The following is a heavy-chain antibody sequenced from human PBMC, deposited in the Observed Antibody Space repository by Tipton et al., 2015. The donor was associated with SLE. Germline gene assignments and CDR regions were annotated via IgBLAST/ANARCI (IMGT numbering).Heavy chain of an antibody. Sequence: TLSLTCAVSGGSISSGGYSWSWIRQPPGKGLEWIGYIYHSGSTYYNPSLKSRVTMSVDRSKNQFSLKLSSVTAADTAVYYCARDTDYGGTSFASWGQGTLVTVSS. CDR1: GGSISSGGYS. J-gene: IGHJ4*02. V-gene: IGHV4-30-2*01. CDR2: IYHSGST. CDR3: ARDTDYGGTSFAS. D-gene: IGHD4-23*01.